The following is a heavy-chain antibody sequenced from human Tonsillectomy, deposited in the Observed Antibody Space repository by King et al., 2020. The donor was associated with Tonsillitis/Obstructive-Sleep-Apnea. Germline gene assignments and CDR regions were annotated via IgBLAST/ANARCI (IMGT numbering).Heavy chain of an antibody. CDR2: ISHSGST. CDR1: GGSFSGYY. Sequence: VQLQQWGAGLLKPSETLSLTCAVYGGSFSGYYWSWIRQPPGKGLEWIGEISHSGSTNYNASLKSRVTISVDTSKNQFSLRLSSVTAADTAVYYCARGDIVVVPAAYYYYYYMDVWGKGTTVTVSS. CDR3: ARGDIVVVPAAYYYYYYMDV. D-gene: IGHD2-2*01. J-gene: IGHJ6*03. V-gene: IGHV4-34*01.